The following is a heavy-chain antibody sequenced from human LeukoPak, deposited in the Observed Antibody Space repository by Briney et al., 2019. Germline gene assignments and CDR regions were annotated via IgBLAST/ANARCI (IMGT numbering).Heavy chain of an antibody. CDR2: IFTSGST. CDR1: GGSISSGSYY. CDR3: AREGKITMVRGVIRYYYMDV. V-gene: IGHV4-61*02. Sequence: SETLSLTCTVSGGSISSGSYYWSWIRQPAGKGLEWIGRIFTSGSTKYNPSLKSRVTISVDTSKNEFSLKLSSVTAADTAVYYCAREGKITMVRGVIRYYYMDVWGKGTTVTISS. J-gene: IGHJ6*03. D-gene: IGHD3-10*01.